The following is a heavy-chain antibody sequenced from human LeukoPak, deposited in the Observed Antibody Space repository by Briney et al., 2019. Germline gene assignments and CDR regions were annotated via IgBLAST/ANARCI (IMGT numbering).Heavy chain of an antibody. CDR3: TRDQTPYY. V-gene: IGHV3-49*04. CDR1: GFTFGDYA. Sequence: GRSLRLSCTASGFTFGDYAMTWVRQAPGKGPEWVGFIRSKIYGGTAEYAASVQGRFTISRDDSKGIAYLQMNSLKTEDTAVYYCTRDQTPYYWGQGTLVTVSS. J-gene: IGHJ4*02. CDR2: IRSKIYGGTA.